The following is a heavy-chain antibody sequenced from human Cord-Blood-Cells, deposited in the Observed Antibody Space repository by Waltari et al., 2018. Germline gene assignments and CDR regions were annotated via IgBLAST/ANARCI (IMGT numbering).Heavy chain of an antibody. V-gene: IGHV1-69*09. CDR2: IIPILGIA. D-gene: IGHD2-2*01. J-gene: IGHJ4*02. CDR3: ARERPHCSSTSCYPVD. Sequence: QVQLVQSGAEVKKPGSSVKVSCKASGATFSSYAISWVRQAPGQGVEWMGRIIPILGIANYAQKFQGRVTITADKSTSTAYMVLSSLRSEDTAVYYCARERPHCSSTSCYPVDWGQGTLVTVSS. CDR1: GATFSSYA.